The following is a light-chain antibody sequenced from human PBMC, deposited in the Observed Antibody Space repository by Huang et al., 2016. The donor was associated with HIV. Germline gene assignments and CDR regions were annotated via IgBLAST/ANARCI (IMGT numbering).Light chain of an antibody. CDR1: QSVSSY. Sequence: EIVLTQSPAPLSLSPGERVTLSCRARQSVSSYLAWYPQNPGQAPRLLIYDASHRATGIPARFSGSGSGTDFTLTISSLEPEDFAVYYCQQRTNWPPWTFGRGTKVEIK. V-gene: IGKV3-11*01. J-gene: IGKJ1*01. CDR3: QQRTNWPPWT. CDR2: DAS.